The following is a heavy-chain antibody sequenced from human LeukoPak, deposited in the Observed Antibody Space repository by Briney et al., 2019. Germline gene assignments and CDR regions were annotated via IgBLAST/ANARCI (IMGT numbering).Heavy chain of an antibody. J-gene: IGHJ4*02. CDR3: ARDSQYADY. CDR1: GYTFTGYY. CDR2: INPTSGGT. Sequence: GASVSLSCKASGYTFTGYYMHWVRQAPGQGLEWMGWINPTSGGTNYAQKFQGRVTMTRDTSISTAYMELSRLRSDDTAVYYCARDSQYADYWGQGTLVSVSS. D-gene: IGHD2-8*01. V-gene: IGHV1-2*02.